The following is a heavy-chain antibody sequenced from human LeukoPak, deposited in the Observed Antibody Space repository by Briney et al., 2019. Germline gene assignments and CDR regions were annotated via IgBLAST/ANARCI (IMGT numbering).Heavy chain of an antibody. CDR2: INQDGSEK. CDR3: TGHYGMNV. J-gene: IGHJ6*02. Sequence: GGSLRLSCAASGFTFSSSWMTWVRQAPGKGLEWVANINQDGSEKYYVDSVRGRFTISRDNARNSLYLQMHSLRAEDTAVFYCTGHYGMNVWVQGTTVTVSS. V-gene: IGHV3-7*01. CDR1: GFTFSSSW.